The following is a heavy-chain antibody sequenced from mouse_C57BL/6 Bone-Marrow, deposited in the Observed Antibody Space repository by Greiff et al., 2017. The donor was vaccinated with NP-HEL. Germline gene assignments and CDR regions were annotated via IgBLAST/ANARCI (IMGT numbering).Heavy chain of an antibody. CDR2: ISSGGDYI. CDR3: ARGWLLRRDAMDY. Sequence: EVKVVESGEGLVKPGGSLKLSCAASGFTFSSYAMSWVRQTPEKRLEWVAYISSGGDYIYYADTVKGRFTISRDNAKNNLYLQMSHLKSEDTAMYYCARGWLLRRDAMDYWGQGTSVTVSS. D-gene: IGHD2-3*01. J-gene: IGHJ4*01. V-gene: IGHV5S21*01. CDR1: GFTFSSYA.